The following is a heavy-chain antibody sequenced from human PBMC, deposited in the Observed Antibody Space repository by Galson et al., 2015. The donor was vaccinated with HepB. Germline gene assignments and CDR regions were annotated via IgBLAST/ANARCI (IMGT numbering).Heavy chain of an antibody. D-gene: IGHD3-22*01. CDR1: GYTFTGYY. V-gene: IGHV1-2*02. CDR3: AAYYYDSSGYIFDY. J-gene: IGHJ4*02. Sequence: SVKVSCKASGYTFTGYYMHWVRQAPGQGLEWMGWINPNSGGTNYAQKFQGRVTMTRDTSISTAYMELSRLRSDDTAVYYCAAYYYDSSGYIFDYWGQGTLVTVSS. CDR2: INPNSGGT.